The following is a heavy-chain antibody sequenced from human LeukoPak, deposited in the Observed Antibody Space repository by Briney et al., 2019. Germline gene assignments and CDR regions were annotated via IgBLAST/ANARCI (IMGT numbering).Heavy chain of an antibody. CDR2: MNPNSGNT. CDR3: ARIDMTQRRFDP. J-gene: IGHJ5*02. V-gene: IGHV1-8*03. D-gene: IGHD2-21*01. CDR1: GYTFTSYD. Sequence: GASVKVSCEASGYTFTSYDINWVRQATEQGLEWMGWMNPNSGNTGYAQKFQGRVTITRNTSISTAYMELSSLRSEDTAVYYCARIDMTQRRFDPWGQGTLVTVSS.